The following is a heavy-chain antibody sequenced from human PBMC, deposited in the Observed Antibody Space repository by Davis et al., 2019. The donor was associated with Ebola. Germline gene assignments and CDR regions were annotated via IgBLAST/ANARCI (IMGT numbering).Heavy chain of an antibody. Sequence: GGSLRLSCAASGFTFSTYSMSWVRQAPGKGLEWVSSISSDSDYIYYADSAKGRFTISRDNAKNSLYLEMNSLRAEDTAVYYCARDLWLGLYYYGMDVWGKGTTVTVSS. CDR3: ARDLWLGLYYYGMDV. J-gene: IGHJ6*04. CDR2: ISSDSDYI. CDR1: GFTFSTYS. D-gene: IGHD6-19*01. V-gene: IGHV3-21*01.